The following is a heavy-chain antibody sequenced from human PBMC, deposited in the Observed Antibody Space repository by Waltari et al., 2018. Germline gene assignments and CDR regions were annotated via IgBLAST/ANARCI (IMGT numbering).Heavy chain of an antibody. V-gene: IGHV4-34*01. CDR2: INHSGST. J-gene: IGHJ4*02. Sequence: QVQLQQWGAGLLKPSETLSLTCDVYGGSFSGSYLSWIRQPPGKGLEWIGEINHSGSTNYNPSLKSRVTISVDTSKYQFSLKLSSVTAADTAVYYCARSGIAAGLPECGYGDYWGQGTLVTVSS. CDR3: ARSGIAAGLPECGYGDY. D-gene: IGHD6-13*01. CDR1: GGSFSGSY.